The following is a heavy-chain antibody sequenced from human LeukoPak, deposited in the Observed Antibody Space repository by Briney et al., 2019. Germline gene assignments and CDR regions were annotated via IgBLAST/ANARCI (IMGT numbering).Heavy chain of an antibody. V-gene: IGHV3-30-3*01. CDR3: AKDLGSGSSFDY. J-gene: IGHJ4*02. CDR1: GFTFSSYA. CDR2: ISYDGSNK. D-gene: IGHD1-26*01. Sequence: GGSLRLSCAASGFTFSSYAMHWVRQAPGKGLEWVAVISYDGSNKYYADSVKGRFTISRDNSKNTLYLQMNSLRAEDTAVYYCAKDLGSGSSFDYWGQETLVTVSS.